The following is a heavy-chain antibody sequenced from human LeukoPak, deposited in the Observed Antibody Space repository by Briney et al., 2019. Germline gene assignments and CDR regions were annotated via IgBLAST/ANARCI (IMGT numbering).Heavy chain of an antibody. V-gene: IGHV4-4*07. CDR2: IFTGGSA. Sequence: PSETQSLTCTVTGDPITSDYWSWIRQPAGKGLEWIGRIFTGGSASYSPSLKSRVTMSLDTSKNQFSLKLSSVTAANTAVYFCSRGGANDLWGQGTLVTVSS. J-gene: IGHJ5*02. CDR3: SRGGANDL. CDR1: GDPITSDY. D-gene: IGHD4/OR15-4a*01.